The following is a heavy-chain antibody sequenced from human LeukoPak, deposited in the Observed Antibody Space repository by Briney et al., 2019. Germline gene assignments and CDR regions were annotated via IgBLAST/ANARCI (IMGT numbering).Heavy chain of an antibody. CDR2: INHSGST. D-gene: IGHD6-19*01. J-gene: IGHJ4*02. Sequence: PSETLSLTSALYVGSFRGYFWSWIRHPPRKGLEWIGDINHSGSTNYNPSLKSRVTISVDTSKNQFSLKLSSVTAADTAVYYCATGRFGSGWFYAYWGQGALVTVSS. CDR3: ATGRFGSGWFYAY. CDR1: VGSFRGYF. V-gene: IGHV4-34*01.